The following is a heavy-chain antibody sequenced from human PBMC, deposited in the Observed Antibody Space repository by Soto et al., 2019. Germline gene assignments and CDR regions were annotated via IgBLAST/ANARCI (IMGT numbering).Heavy chain of an antibody. CDR1: GGSISNYY. D-gene: IGHD3-22*01. CDR3: AKKDKSGYFNWFDP. V-gene: IGHV4-4*07. Sequence: PSETLSLTCTVSGGSISNYYWSWIRQPAGKGLEWIGRIYTSGNTNYNPSLKGRVTMSVDMSKNQFSLKLSSVAASDTAVYFCAKKDKSGYFNWFDPWGQGTLVTVSS. CDR2: IYTSGNT. J-gene: IGHJ5*02.